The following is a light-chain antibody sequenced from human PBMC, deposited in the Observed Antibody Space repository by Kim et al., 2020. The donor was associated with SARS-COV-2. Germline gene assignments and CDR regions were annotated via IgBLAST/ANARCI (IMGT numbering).Light chain of an antibody. Sequence: SYELTQPPSVSVSPGQTASITCSGDKLGDGFASWYQQKPGQPPVLVIYQDSKRPSGIPERFSASNSGNTATLTISGTQPLDEADYYCQAWVGNTACVFGT. J-gene: IGLJ1*01. CDR2: QDS. CDR1: KLGDGF. V-gene: IGLV3-1*01. CDR3: QAWVGNTACV.